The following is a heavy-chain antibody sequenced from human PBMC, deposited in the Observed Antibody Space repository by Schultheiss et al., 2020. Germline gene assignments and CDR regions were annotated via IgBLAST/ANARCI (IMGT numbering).Heavy chain of an antibody. CDR1: GFTFTSSA. Sequence: SVKVSFKASGFTFTSSAMQWVRQARGQRLEWIGWIVVGSGNTNYAQKFQERVTITRDMSTSTAYMELRSLRSDDTAVYYCARDSGVVVVTAYGMDVWGQGTTVTVSS. CDR2: IVVGSGNT. CDR3: ARDSGVVVVTAYGMDV. D-gene: IGHD2-21*02. J-gene: IGHJ6*02. V-gene: IGHV1-58*02.